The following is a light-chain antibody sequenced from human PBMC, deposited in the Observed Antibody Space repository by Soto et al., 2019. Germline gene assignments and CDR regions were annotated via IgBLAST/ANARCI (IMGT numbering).Light chain of an antibody. J-gene: IGKJ4*01. CDR3: QQFNTYPT. Sequence: AIQLTQSPSSLSASVGDRVTITCRASQGISSALAWYQQKPGKDPKLLISHASSLESGVPSRFSGSGSGTDFTLTISSLQPEDFATYHCQQFNTYPTVGGGTKVDIK. V-gene: IGKV1-13*02. CDR2: HAS. CDR1: QGISSA.